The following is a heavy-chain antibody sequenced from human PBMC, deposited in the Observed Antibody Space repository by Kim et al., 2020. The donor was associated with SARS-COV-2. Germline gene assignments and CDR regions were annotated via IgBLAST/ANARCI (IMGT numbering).Heavy chain of an antibody. Sequence: GGSLRLSCAASGFTFSDVWMTWVRLAPGKGLQWLGRIRSKSDGGTADYSASVTGGFTISRDDSKTTAYLQMTNLRIEDTGFYCCATEISRTILHYRFDYWGQGTLVTVSS. D-gene: IGHD2-8*01. V-gene: IGHV3-15*01. J-gene: IGHJ4*02. CDR3: ATEISRTILHYRFDY. CDR1: GFTFSDVW. CDR2: IRSKSDGGTA.